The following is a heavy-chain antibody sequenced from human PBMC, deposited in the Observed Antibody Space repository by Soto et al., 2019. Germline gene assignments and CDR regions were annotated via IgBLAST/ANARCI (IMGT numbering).Heavy chain of an antibody. V-gene: IGHV3-21*02. CDR2: SSRSSSYI. CDR3: ARGQYQLLLLAFDF. J-gene: IGHJ3*01. D-gene: IGHD2-2*01. Sequence: EVQLVESGGGLVKPGGSLRLSCAASGFTLSSYTINWVRQAPGKGLEWVSCSSRSSSYIYYADSVKGRFTISRDNAKNSLYLQMNSLRAEDTAVYYCARGQYQLLLLAFDFWGQGTMVTVSS. CDR1: GFTLSSYT.